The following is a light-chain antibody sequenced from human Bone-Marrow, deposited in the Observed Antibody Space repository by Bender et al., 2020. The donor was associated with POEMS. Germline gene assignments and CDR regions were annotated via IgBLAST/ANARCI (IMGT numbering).Light chain of an antibody. CDR2: EGS. CDR3: CSYAGRGTMI. Sequence: QSALTQPASVSGSPGQSITISCTGTRSDIGAYNFVSWYQQHPGKAPKLMIYEGSQRPSRVSNRFSGSKSGNTASLTISGLRAEDEADYYCCSYAGRGTMIFGGGTRLTVL. J-gene: IGLJ2*01. V-gene: IGLV2-23*01. CDR1: RSDIGAYNF.